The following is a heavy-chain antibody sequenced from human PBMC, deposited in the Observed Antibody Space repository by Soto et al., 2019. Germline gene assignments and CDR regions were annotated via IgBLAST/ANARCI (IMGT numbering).Heavy chain of an antibody. CDR3: ARGFYDFWSGYCFDY. CDR1: GGSFSGYY. Sequence: PSETLPLTCAVYGGSFSGYYWSWSRQPPGKGLEWIGEINHSGSTNYNPSLKSRVTISVDTSKNQFSLKLSSVTAADTAVYYCARGFYDFWSGYCFDYWGQGTLVTVSS. D-gene: IGHD3-3*01. V-gene: IGHV4-34*01. CDR2: INHSGST. J-gene: IGHJ4*02.